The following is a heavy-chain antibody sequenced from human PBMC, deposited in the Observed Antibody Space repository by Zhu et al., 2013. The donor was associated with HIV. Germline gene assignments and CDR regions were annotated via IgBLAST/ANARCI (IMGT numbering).Heavy chain of an antibody. CDR2: ISAYNGNT. CDR1: GYTFITYG. J-gene: IGHJ5*02. V-gene: IGHV1-18*01. Sequence: QIQLVQSGAEVKKPGASVTVSCKASGYTFITYGINWVRQAPGQGLEWMGWISAYNGNTKYAQKFQGRVTMTTDTSTSTAYMELRNLRSDDTAVYYCGRDSVASRPGWFDPWGQGTLVTVSS. CDR3: GRDSVASRPGWFDP. D-gene: IGHD1-26*01.